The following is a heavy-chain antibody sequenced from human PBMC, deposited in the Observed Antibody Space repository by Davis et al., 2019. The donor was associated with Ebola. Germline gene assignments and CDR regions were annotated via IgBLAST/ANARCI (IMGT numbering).Heavy chain of an antibody. CDR2: INHSGST. CDR3: VRTRYDYGDYGRWFDP. Sequence: PSETLSLTCAVYGGSFSGYYWSWIRQPPGKGLEWIGEINHSGSTNYNPSLKSRVTISVDTSKNQFSLKLSSVTAADTAVYYCVRTRYDYGDYGRWFDPWGQGTLVTVSS. CDR1: GGSFSGYY. V-gene: IGHV4-34*01. J-gene: IGHJ5*02. D-gene: IGHD4-17*01.